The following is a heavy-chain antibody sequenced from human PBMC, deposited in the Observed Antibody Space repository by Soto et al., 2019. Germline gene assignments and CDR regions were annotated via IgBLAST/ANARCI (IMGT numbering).Heavy chain of an antibody. J-gene: IGHJ6*02. V-gene: IGHV3-30-3*01. CDR3: ARDVWHCGSNSCYFYGMDV. D-gene: IGHD2-2*01. CDR2: VSSDGSRT. CDR1: GFTFSTYS. Sequence: QVQLVESGGGLVQPGRSLRLSCAASGFTFSTYSMHWVRQAPGKGLEWVAVVSSDGSRTYYADSVKGRFTISRVNSKNTVFMQMNSLRAEDTAVYYCARDVWHCGSNSCYFYGMDVWGQGTTVTVSS.